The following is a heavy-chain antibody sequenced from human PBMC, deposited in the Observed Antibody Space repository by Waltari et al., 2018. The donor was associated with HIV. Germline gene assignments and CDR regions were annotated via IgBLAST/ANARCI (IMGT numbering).Heavy chain of an antibody. CDR3: ARDSRDNSWSLNFFDP. CDR1: GFTFNSAS. D-gene: IGHD6-13*01. CDR2: ISSSGTFT. J-gene: IGHJ5*02. Sequence: EVQLVESGGGPVKPGGSLRLSCRASGFTFNSASLNWVRQAPGKGLEWSSSISSSGTFTHVADSVTGRFTISRDNANKSVYLQMNSLRAEDTAVYYCARDSRDNSWSLNFFDPWGQGTLVTVSS. V-gene: IGHV3-21*01.